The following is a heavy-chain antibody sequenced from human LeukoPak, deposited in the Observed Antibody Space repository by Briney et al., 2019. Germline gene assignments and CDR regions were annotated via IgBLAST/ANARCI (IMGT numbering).Heavy chain of an antibody. V-gene: IGHV4-34*01. J-gene: IGHJ6*02. CDR1: GGSFSGYY. Sequence: PSETLSLTCAVYGGSFSGYYWSWIRQPPRQGLEWIGEINHSGSTNYNPSLKSRVTISVDTSKNQFSLKLSSVTAADTAVYYCAVRVVPAAMRTYYYYGMDVWGQGTTVTVSS. D-gene: IGHD2-2*01. CDR2: INHSGST. CDR3: AVRVVPAAMRTYYYYGMDV.